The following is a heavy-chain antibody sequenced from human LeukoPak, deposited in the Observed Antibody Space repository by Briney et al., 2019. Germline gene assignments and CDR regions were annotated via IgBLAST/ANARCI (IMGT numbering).Heavy chain of an antibody. Sequence: PGGSLRLSCAVSGFTVSSNYMSWVRQAPGKGLEWVSVIYSGGSTYYADSVKGRFTISRDNSKNTLYLQVNSLRAEDTAVYYCARGLSGSYHYFDYWGQGTLATVSS. CDR2: IYSGGST. CDR3: ARGLSGSYHYFDY. CDR1: GFTVSSNY. D-gene: IGHD1-26*01. J-gene: IGHJ4*02. V-gene: IGHV3-53*01.